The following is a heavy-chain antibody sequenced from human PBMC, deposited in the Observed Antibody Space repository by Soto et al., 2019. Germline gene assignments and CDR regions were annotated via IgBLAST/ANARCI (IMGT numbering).Heavy chain of an antibody. CDR2: ISYDGSNK. CDR3: ARDLVGKGSSSWYCGMDV. D-gene: IGHD6-13*01. CDR1: GFTFSSYA. J-gene: IGHJ6*02. V-gene: IGHV3-30-3*01. Sequence: QVQLVESGGGVVQPGRSLRLSCAASGFTFSSYAMHWVRQAPGKGLEWVAVISYDGSNKYYADSVKGRITISRDNSKNTLYLQMNSLRAEDTAVYYCARDLVGKGSSSWYCGMDVWGQGTTV.